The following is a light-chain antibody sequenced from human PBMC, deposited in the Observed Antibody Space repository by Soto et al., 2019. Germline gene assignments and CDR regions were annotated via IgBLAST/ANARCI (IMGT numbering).Light chain of an antibody. CDR3: GTWDSSLSAVV. J-gene: IGLJ2*01. Sequence: QSVLTQPPSVSAAPGQKVTISCSGSSCNVGNNYVFWYQQPPGTAPKLLIYDSNKRPSGIPDQFSGSKSGTSATLGITGLQTGDEADYYCGTWDSSLSAVVFGGGTKLTVL. CDR2: DSN. V-gene: IGLV1-51*01. CDR1: SCNVGNNY.